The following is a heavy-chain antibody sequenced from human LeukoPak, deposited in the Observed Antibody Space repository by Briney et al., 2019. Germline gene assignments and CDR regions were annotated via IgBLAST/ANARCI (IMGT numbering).Heavy chain of an antibody. CDR1: GYTFTGYY. CDR2: INPNSGGT. Sequence: ASVKVSCKASGYTFTGYYMHWVRQAPGQGLEWMGWINPNSGGTNYAQKLQGRVTMTTDTSTSTAYMELRSLRSDDTAVYYCARYPKIYDILTGYSNVYNWFDPWGQGTLVTVSS. CDR3: ARYPKIYDILTGYSNVYNWFDP. D-gene: IGHD3-9*01. J-gene: IGHJ5*02. V-gene: IGHV1-2*02.